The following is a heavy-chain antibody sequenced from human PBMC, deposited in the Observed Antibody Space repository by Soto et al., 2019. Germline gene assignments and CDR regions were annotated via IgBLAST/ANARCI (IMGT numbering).Heavy chain of an antibody. D-gene: IGHD5-18*01. J-gene: IGHJ4*02. CDR1: GGSISSSSYY. Sequence: SETLSLTCTVSGGSISSSSYYWGWIRQPPGKGLEWIGSIYYSGCTYYNPSLKSRVTISVDTSKNQFSLKLSSVTAADTAVYYCARRSGYSYGYDYWGQGTLVTVSS. CDR2: IYYSGCT. CDR3: ARRSGYSYGYDY. V-gene: IGHV4-39*01.